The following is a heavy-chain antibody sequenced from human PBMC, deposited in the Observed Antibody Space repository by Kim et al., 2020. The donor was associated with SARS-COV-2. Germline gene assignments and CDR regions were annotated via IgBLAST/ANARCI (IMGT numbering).Heavy chain of an antibody. Sequence: SETLSLTCTVSGGSISSSSYYWGWIRQPPGKGLEWIGSIYYSGSTYYNPSLKRQVTISVDTSKNQFSQKLSSVTGADTAVYDCAGEREVVYSYYYYGMDVWGQGTTFAVSS. CDR3: AGEREVVYSYYYYGMDV. D-gene: IGHD3-22*01. CDR1: GGSISSSSYY. CDR2: IYYSGST. J-gene: IGHJ6*02. V-gene: IGHV4-39*01.